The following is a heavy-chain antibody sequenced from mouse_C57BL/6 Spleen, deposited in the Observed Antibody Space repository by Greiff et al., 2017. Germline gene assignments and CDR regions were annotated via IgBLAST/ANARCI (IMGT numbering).Heavy chain of an antibody. CDR2: ISSGGSYT. J-gene: IGHJ3*01. CDR1: GFTFSSYG. Sequence: EVQLVESGGDLVKPGGSLKLSCAASGFTFSSYGMSWVRQTPDKRLEWVATISSGGSYTYYPDSVKGRFTISRDNAKNTLYLQMSSLKSEDTAMYYCARLGYDYGGGGFAYWGQGTLVTVSA. V-gene: IGHV5-6*01. D-gene: IGHD2-4*01. CDR3: ARLGYDYGGGGFAY.